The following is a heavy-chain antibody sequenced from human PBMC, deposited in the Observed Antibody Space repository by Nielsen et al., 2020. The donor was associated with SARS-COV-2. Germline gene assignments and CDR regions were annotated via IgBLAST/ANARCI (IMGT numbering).Heavy chain of an antibody. V-gene: IGHV4-39*02. J-gene: IGHJ4*02. CDR1: GDSMSDSNYY. D-gene: IGHD3-3*02. CDR3: ARLNRRILTPLALASLRFDY. CDR2: IYYSGNT. Sequence: SETLSLTCTVSGDSMSDSNYYWVWIRQPPGKGLEWIASIYYSGNTYYNTSLKSRVTISIDTSKNHFSLRLNSVAAADTAVYYCARLNRRILTPLALASLRFDYWGQGSLVTVSS.